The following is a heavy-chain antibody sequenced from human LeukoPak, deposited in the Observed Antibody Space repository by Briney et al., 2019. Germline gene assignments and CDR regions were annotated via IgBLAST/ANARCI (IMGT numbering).Heavy chain of an antibody. Sequence: SETLSLTCTVSSYSISSGYYWGWIRQPPGKGLEWIGSIYHSGSTYYNPSLKSRVTISVDTSKNQFSLKLSSVTAADTAVYYCARDLSQWLGYYYYMDVWGKGTTVTVSS. CDR3: ARDLSQWLGYYYYMDV. J-gene: IGHJ6*03. CDR2: IYHSGST. CDR1: SYSISSGYY. V-gene: IGHV4-38-2*02. D-gene: IGHD3-10*01.